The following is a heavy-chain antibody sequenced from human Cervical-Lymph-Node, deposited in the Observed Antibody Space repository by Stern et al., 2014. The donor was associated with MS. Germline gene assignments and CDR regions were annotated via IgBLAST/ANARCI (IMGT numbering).Heavy chain of an antibody. J-gene: IGHJ6*02. Sequence: EVQLVQSGAEVKKPGESLKISCKGSGYSFATYWIGWVRQMPGKGLEWMGINYPGDTDTKYRPSFQGQVDISANKSISTAFRHWSSLKASDTAMYYCARPGDDTAKYGLDVWGQGTTVTVSS. D-gene: IGHD5-18*01. CDR2: NYPGDTDT. V-gene: IGHV5-51*01. CDR3: ARPGDDTAKYGLDV. CDR1: GYSFATYW.